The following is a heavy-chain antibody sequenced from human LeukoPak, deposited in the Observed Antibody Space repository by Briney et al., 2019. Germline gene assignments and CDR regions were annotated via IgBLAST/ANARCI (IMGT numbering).Heavy chain of an antibody. J-gene: IGHJ4*02. CDR1: GFTVSSNF. CDR3: ARDRVVSGYDPVPFDY. CDR2: ISYDGSNK. V-gene: IGHV3-30-3*01. Sequence: PGGSLRLSCAASGFTVSSNFMSWVRQAPGKGLEWVAVISYDGSNKYYADSVKGRFTISRDNSKNTLYLQMNSLRAEDTAVYYCARDRVVSGYDPVPFDYWGQGTLVTVSS. D-gene: IGHD5-12*01.